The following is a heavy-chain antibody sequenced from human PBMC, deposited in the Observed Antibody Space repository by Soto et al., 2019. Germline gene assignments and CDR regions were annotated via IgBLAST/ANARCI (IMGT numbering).Heavy chain of an antibody. CDR3: ARAPVGSGIAEAGTGVRYDYYYGMDV. J-gene: IGHJ6*02. Sequence: AAVKFSCKASGGTFSSYAISWVRPAPGQGLEWMGGIIPIFGTANYAQKFQGRVTITADEYTSQAYMELSSLRSEDTAVYYCARAPVGSGIAEAGTGVRYDYYYGMDVWG. CDR2: IIPIFGTA. CDR1: GGTFSSYA. V-gene: IGHV1-69*13. D-gene: IGHD6-13*01.